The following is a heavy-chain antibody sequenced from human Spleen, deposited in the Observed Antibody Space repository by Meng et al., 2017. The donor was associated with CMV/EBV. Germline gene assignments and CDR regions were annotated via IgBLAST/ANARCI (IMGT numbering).Heavy chain of an antibody. V-gene: IGHV4-34*01. CDR3: ASAGLGELNPPRIARFDY. J-gene: IGHJ4*02. Sequence: QVQLQQWGAXLLKPXXXLSLTSAXYGGSFSGYYWSWIRQPPGKGLEWIGEINHSGSTNYNPSLKSRVTISVDTSKNQFSLKLSSVTAADTAVYYCASAGLGELNPPRIARFDYWGQGTLVTVSS. D-gene: IGHD3-16*01. CDR1: GGSFSGYY. CDR2: INHSGST.